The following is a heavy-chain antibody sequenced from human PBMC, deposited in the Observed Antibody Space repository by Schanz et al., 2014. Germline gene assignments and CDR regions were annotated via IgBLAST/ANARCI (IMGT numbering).Heavy chain of an antibody. J-gene: IGHJ6*02. Sequence: QVQLVQSGAEVKKPGASVKVSCQASGYTFTDYGVIWVRQAPGQGLEWMGWISGSNGNTNYTQKLQGRVTMTTDTSTSTAYMELRSLRSDDTAVYYCARVQDDILTGSEYYCGMDVWGQGTTVTVSS. CDR1: GYTFTDYG. CDR3: ARVQDDILTGSEYYCGMDV. V-gene: IGHV1-18*01. CDR2: ISGSNGNT. D-gene: IGHD3-9*01.